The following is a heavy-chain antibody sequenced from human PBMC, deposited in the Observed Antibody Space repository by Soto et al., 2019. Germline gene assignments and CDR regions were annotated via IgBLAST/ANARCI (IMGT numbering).Heavy chain of an antibody. CDR1: GFIFSDSA. CDR2: IRRKANNYAT. Sequence: EVQLVESGGGLVQPGGSLKLSCAASGFIFSDSALHWVRQASGKGLEWVGRIRRKANNYATTYAASVEGRFAISRDDSKNTAYLQMDSLKTEDTAIYYCTRGIDVWSGYPRHYLDYWGQGTLGTVSS. D-gene: IGHD3-3*01. CDR3: TRGIDVWSGYPRHYLDY. J-gene: IGHJ4*02. V-gene: IGHV3-73*02.